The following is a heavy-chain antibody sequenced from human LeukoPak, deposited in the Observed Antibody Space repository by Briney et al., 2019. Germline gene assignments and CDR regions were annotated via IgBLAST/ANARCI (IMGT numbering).Heavy chain of an antibody. CDR3: ARVSAMVRGKIDY. CDR2: IYSSGST. CDR1: GGSISNGDYY. Sequence: SETLSLTCTVSGGSISNGDYYWSWIRQPPGKGLVWLGYIYSSGSTYYNPSLMSRVTISVDTSKNQFSLKLSSVPAADTAVYYCARVSAMVRGKIDYWGQGTLVTVSS. V-gene: IGHV4-30-4*08. D-gene: IGHD3-10*01. J-gene: IGHJ4*02.